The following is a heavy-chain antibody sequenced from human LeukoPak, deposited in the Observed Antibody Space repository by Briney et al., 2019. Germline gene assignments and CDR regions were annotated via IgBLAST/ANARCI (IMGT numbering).Heavy chain of an antibody. J-gene: IGHJ4*02. V-gene: IGHV1-2*02. CDR1: GYTFTGYY. CDR2: INPNSGGT. Sequence: ASVKVSCKASGYTFTGYYMHWIRQAPGHGLEWMAMINPNSGGTNSAQKFQGRVTMTRDTSISTAYMELSSLTFDDTAVYYCGRGTIAVVAADLRTDQWGQGTLVIVSS. CDR3: GRGTIAVVAADLRTDQ. D-gene: IGHD2-15*01.